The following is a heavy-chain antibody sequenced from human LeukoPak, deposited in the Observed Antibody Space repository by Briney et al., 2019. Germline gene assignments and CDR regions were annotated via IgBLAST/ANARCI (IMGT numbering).Heavy chain of an antibody. J-gene: IGHJ4*02. Sequence: GGSLRLSCAASGFAFSNYDMSWVRQAPGKGLEWVSTIHDDSTTRYADSVKGRFTISRDNSKNTMYLQMNSLRAEDTAIYYCAHRTGFDYWGQGTLVTVSS. CDR2: IHDDSTT. D-gene: IGHD1-1*01. CDR3: AHRTGFDY. V-gene: IGHV3-23*01. CDR1: GFAFSNYD.